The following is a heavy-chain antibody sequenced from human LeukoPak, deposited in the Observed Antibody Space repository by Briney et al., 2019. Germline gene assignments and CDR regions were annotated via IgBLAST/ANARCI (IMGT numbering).Heavy chain of an antibody. Sequence: GESLKISCKGSGYSFTSYWIGWVRQMPGKGLERMGIIYPGDSDTRYSPSFQGQVTISADKSISTAYLQWSSLKASDTAMYYCARHGLRDGYNTLTIDYWGQGTLVTVSS. CDR3: ARHGLRDGYNTLTIDY. CDR1: GYSFTSYW. D-gene: IGHD5-24*01. J-gene: IGHJ4*02. V-gene: IGHV5-51*01. CDR2: IYPGDSDT.